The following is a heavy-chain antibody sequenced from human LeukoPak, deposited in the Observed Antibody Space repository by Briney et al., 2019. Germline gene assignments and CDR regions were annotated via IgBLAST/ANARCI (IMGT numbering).Heavy chain of an antibody. V-gene: IGHV1-46*01. CDR3: ARDHEWELMEDY. CDR1: GYTSTSYY. CDR2: INPSGGST. J-gene: IGHJ4*02. Sequence: ASVKVSCKASGYTSTSYYMHWVRQAPGQGLEWMGVINPSGGSTSYAQKFQGRVTMTRDTSTSTVYMELSSLRSEDTAVYYCARDHEWELMEDYWGQGTLVTVSS. D-gene: IGHD1-26*01.